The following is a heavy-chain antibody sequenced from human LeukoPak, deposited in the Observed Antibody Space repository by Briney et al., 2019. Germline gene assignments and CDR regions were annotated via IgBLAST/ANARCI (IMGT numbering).Heavy chain of an antibody. V-gene: IGHV1-58*01. D-gene: IGHD3-22*01. CDR1: GFTFTSSA. CDR3: AAAYYYDSPFDY. Sequence: SVKVSCKASGFTFTSSAVQWVRQARGQRLEWIGWIVVGSGNTNYAQKFQERVTITRDMSTSTAYMELSSLRSEDTAVYYCAAAYYYDSPFDYWGQGTLVTVSS. J-gene: IGHJ4*02. CDR2: IVVGSGNT.